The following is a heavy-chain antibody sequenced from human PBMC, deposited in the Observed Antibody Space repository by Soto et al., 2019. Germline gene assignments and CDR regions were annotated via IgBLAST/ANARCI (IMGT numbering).Heavy chain of an antibody. CDR3: AGGCSGGSCYVAH. CDR1: GFTFSSYS. J-gene: IGHJ4*02. D-gene: IGHD2-15*01. V-gene: IGHV3-21*01. CDR2: ISSSSSYI. Sequence: GGSLRLSCAASGFTFSSYSMNWVRQAPGKGLEWVSSISSSSSYIYYADSVKGRFTISRDNAKNSLYLQMNSLRAEDTAVYYCAGGCSGGSCYVAHWGQGTLVTVSS.